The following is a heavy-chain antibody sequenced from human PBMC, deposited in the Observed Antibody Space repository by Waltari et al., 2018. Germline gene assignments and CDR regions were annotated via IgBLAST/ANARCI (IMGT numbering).Heavy chain of an antibody. CDR3: ARHFYSGSYPIFDY. CDR1: GYSLRRGHY. J-gene: IGHJ4*02. V-gene: IGHV4-38-2*01. D-gene: IGHD1-26*01. CDR2: IYHSGST. Sequence: QVQLQESGPGLVKPSETLSLTCAVSGYSLRRGHYWGWIREPPGKGLAWIGSIYHSGSTYYNPSLKSRVTISVDTSKNQFSLKLSSVTAADTAVYYCARHFYSGSYPIFDYWGQGTLVTVSS.